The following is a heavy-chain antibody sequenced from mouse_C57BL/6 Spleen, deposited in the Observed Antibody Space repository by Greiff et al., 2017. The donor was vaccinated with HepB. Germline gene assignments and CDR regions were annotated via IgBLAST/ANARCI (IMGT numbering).Heavy chain of an antibody. CDR2: IDPEDGDT. CDR1: GFNIKDYY. V-gene: IGHV14-1*01. J-gene: IGHJ2*01. Sequence: EVKLQESGAELVRPGASVKLSCTASGFNIKDYYMHWVKQRPEQGLEWIGRIDPEDGDTEYAPKFQGKATMTADTSSNTAYLQLSSLTSEDTAVYYCTYYGNYAYYFDYWGQGTPLTVSS. D-gene: IGHD2-1*01. CDR3: TYYGNYAYYFDY.